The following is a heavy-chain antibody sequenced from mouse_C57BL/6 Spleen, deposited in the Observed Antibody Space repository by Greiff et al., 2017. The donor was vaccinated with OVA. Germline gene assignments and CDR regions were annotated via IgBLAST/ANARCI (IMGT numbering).Heavy chain of an antibody. CDR1: GFTFSSYG. D-gene: IGHD2-5*01. J-gene: IGHJ3*01. CDR3: ARRGFDYSNYFAY. V-gene: IGHV5-6*01. Sequence: EVKLMESGGDLVKPGGSLKLSCAASGFTFSSYGMSWVRQTPDKRLEWVATISSGGSYTYYPDSVKGRFTISRDNAKNTLYLRMSSLKSEDTAMYYCARRGFDYSNYFAYWGQGTLVTVSA. CDR2: ISSGGSYT.